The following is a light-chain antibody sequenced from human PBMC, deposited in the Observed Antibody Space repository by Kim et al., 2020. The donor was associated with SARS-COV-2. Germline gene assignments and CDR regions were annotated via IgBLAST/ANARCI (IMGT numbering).Light chain of an antibody. V-gene: IGKV1-39*01. CDR2: AAS. CDR3: QRSYNTPRT. Sequence: DIQMTQPPSSLSASVGDRVTITCRASQTISSYLNWYQQKSGKAPKVLIYAASNLQGGVPSRFGGSGSGTDFTLTIRSLQPVDIGTYYWQRSYNTPRTVGPGTKLE. J-gene: IGKJ2*02. CDR1: QTISSY.